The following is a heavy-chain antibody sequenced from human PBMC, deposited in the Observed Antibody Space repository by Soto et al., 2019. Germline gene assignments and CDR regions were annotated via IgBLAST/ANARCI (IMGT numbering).Heavy chain of an antibody. Sequence: ASVKVSCKASGGTFSSYAISWVRQAPGQGLEWMGGIIPILGIANYAQKFQGRVTITADKSTSTAYMELSSLRSEDTAVYYCASGSCSSTSCYGGYADYWGQGTLVTVSS. D-gene: IGHD2-2*01. CDR1: GGTFSSYA. CDR2: IIPILGIA. V-gene: IGHV1-69*10. J-gene: IGHJ4*02. CDR3: ASGSCSSTSCYGGYADY.